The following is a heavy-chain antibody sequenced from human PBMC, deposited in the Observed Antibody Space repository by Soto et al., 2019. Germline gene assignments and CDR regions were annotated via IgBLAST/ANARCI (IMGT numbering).Heavy chain of an antibody. J-gene: IGHJ3*02. CDR2: ISGSGGST. CDR3: AKGPSGEDDAFDI. Sequence: GGSLRLSCAASGFTFSSYAMSWVRQAPGKGLEWVSAISGSGGSTYYADSVKGRFTISRDNSKNTLYLQMDSLRAEDTAVYYCAKGPSGEDDAFDIWGQGTMVTVSS. CDR1: GFTFSSYA. V-gene: IGHV3-23*01. D-gene: IGHD3-10*01.